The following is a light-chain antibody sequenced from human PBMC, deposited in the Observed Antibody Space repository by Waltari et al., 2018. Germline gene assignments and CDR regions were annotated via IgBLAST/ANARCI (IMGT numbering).Light chain of an antibody. J-gene: IGKJ1*01. CDR2: WVS. V-gene: IGKV2-28*01. CDR3: MQARQTPWT. CDR1: QSLLHSSGNTF. Sequence: DIVMTQSPLSLSVTPGEPASLSCSSSQSLLHSSGNTFLDWYLQKPGQSPQLLFYWVSNRAAGFPDRFSGSGSGTDFTLKISRVEAEDVGVYFCMQARQTPWTFGQGTKVEIK.